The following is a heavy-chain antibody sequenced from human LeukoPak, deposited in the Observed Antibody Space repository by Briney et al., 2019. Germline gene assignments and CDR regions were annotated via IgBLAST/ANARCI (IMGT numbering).Heavy chain of an antibody. J-gene: IGHJ4*02. V-gene: IGHV3-30*03. CDR2: ISYDGSNK. CDR3: TRVKGGIATAGNYFDF. Sequence: TGGSLRLSCAPSGFTFSSYSMNWVRQAPGKGLEWVALISYDGSNKYYADSVKGRFTISRDNSRNTLYLQMNSLRSEDTAVYYCTRVKGGIATAGNYFDFWGQGTLVTVSS. CDR1: GFTFSSYS. D-gene: IGHD6-13*01.